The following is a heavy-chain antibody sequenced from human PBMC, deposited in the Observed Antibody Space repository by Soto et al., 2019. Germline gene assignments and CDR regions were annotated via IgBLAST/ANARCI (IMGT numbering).Heavy chain of an antibody. CDR3: APRSPAFAY. CDR1: GYTFTNYG. V-gene: IGHV1-18*01. J-gene: IGHJ4*02. CDR2: ITTDKGKT. Sequence: QVQLVQSGPEVKKPGASVKVSCKTSGYTFTNYGISWVRQAPGQGLEWMGWITTDKGKTTYAQKFQGRVTMTTDTSPSTAYMVMRSLRSDEAAAYYRAPRSPAFAYSGQGTLVTVSS.